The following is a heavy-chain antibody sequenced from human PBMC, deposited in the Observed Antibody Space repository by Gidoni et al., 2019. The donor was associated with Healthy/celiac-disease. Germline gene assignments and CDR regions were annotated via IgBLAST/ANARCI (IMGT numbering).Heavy chain of an antibody. V-gene: IGHV3-21*01. CDR1: GFTFSSYS. CDR3: ARDSGYDSYYYYYGMDV. CDR2: ISSSSSYI. D-gene: IGHD5-12*01. Sequence: EVQLVESGGGLVQPGGSLRLSCAASGFTFSSYSMNWVRQAPGKGLEWVSSISSSSSYIYYADSVKGRFTISRDNAKNSLYLQMNSLRAEDTAVYYCARDSGYDSYYYYYGMDVWGQGTTVTVSS. J-gene: IGHJ6*02.